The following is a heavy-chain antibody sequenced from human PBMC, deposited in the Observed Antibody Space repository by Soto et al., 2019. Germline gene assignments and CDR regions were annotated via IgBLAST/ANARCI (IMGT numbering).Heavy chain of an antibody. CDR3: ARGGYNILRVNYYYYNMDV. Sequence: GASVKVSCKASGYTFTSYDINWVRQATGQGLEWMGWMNPNSGNTGYAQKFQGRVTMTRNTSISTAYMELSSLRSEDTAVYYCARGGYNILRVNYYYYNMDVGGKGPTFTVSS. CDR2: MNPNSGNT. V-gene: IGHV1-8*01. D-gene: IGHD4-17*01. CDR1: GYTFTSYD. J-gene: IGHJ6*03.